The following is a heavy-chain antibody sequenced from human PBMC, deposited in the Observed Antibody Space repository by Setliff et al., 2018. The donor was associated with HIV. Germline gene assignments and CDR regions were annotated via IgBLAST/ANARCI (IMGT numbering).Heavy chain of an antibody. CDR1: GGSITNCY. J-gene: IGHJ2*01. D-gene: IGHD3-10*01. V-gene: IGHV4-59*08. Sequence: PSATLSLTCTVSGGSITNCYWSWIRQPPGKGLEWIGFIYYSGCTNYNPSLKSRVTISVDTSKHQFSLKLSSVTAADTAVYYCARHARSIKMTTDWYFDLWGRGTLVTVSS. CDR3: ARHARSIKMTTDWYFDL. CDR2: IYYSGCT.